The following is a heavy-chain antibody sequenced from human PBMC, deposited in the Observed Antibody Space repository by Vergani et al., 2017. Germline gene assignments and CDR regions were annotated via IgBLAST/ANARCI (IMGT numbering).Heavy chain of an antibody. CDR3: ARGLGPDYGDNYYYYYGMDV. J-gene: IGHJ6*02. V-gene: IGHV1-69*02. CDR2: IIPILGIA. D-gene: IGHD4/OR15-4a*01. CDR1: GGTFSSYT. Sequence: QVQLVQSGAEVKKPGSSVKVSCKASGGTFSSYTISWVRQAPGQGLEWMGRIIPILGIANYAQKFQGRVTITADKSTSTAYMELSSLRSEDTAVYYCARGLGPDYGDNYYYYYGMDVGGQGTTVTVSS.